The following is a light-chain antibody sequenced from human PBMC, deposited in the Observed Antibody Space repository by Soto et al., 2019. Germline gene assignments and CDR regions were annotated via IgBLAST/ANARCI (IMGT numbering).Light chain of an antibody. CDR3: QQRSNWPWT. CDR1: QSVSSY. J-gene: IGKJ1*01. CDR2: DAS. Sequence: IVLTQSPATLSLSPGERATLSCRASQSVSSYLAWYQQKPGKAPRLLIYDASNRATGIPARFSGSGSGTDFTLTISSLEPEDSAVYYCQQRSNWPWTFGQGTKVDIK. V-gene: IGKV3-11*01.